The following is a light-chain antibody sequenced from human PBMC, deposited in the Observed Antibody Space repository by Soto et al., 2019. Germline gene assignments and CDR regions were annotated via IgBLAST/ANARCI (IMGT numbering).Light chain of an antibody. V-gene: IGKV3-15*01. Sequence: EIVMTQSPATLSVSPGERAXXSXXXXQSVSSNLAWYQQKPGQAPRLLIYGASTRATGIPARFSGSGSGTEFTLTISSLQSEDFAVYYCQQYNNWPPWTFGQGTKV. CDR3: QQYNNWPPWT. CDR1: QSVSSN. J-gene: IGKJ1*01. CDR2: GAS.